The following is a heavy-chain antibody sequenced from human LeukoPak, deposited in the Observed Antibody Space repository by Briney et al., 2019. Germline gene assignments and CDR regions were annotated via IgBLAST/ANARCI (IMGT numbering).Heavy chain of an antibody. D-gene: IGHD2-21*02. Sequence: SETLSLTCAVYGGSFSGYYWSWIRQPPGKGLEWIGEINHSGSTNYNPSLKSRVTISVDTSKNQFSLKLSSVTAADTAVYYCAKGDRYKKTFDYWGQGTLVTVSS. V-gene: IGHV4-34*01. J-gene: IGHJ4*02. CDR1: GGSFSGYY. CDR3: AKGDRYKKTFDY. CDR2: INHSGST.